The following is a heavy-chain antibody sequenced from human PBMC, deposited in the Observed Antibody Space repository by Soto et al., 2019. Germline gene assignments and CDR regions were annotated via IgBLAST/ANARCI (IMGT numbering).Heavy chain of an antibody. CDR2: ITASGDTT. CDR3: AKDLGHSSSWYDSYYYYYGMDV. CDR1: GFTFSSYA. Sequence: PGGSLRLSCAASGFTFSSYAMSWVRQAPGKGLEWDSAITASGDTTYYADSVKGRFTISRDNSKSTMYLQMNSLRAEDTAVYYCAKDLGHSSSWYDSYYYYYGMDVWGQGTTVTVSS. V-gene: IGHV3-23*01. J-gene: IGHJ6*02. D-gene: IGHD6-13*01.